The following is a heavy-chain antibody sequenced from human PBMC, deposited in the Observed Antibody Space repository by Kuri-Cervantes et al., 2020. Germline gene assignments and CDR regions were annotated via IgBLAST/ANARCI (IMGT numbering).Heavy chain of an antibody. D-gene: IGHD3-10*01. V-gene: IGHV1-69*13. J-gene: IGHJ5*02. Sequence: SVQVSCKASGGTFSSYAISWVRQAPGQGIEWMGGIIPIFGTANYAQKFQGRVTITADESTSTAYMELSSLRSEDTAVYYCDRAKLYGWGTSWFDPWGQGTLVTVSS. CDR3: DRAKLYGWGTSWFDP. CDR2: IIPIFGTA. CDR1: GGTFSSYA.